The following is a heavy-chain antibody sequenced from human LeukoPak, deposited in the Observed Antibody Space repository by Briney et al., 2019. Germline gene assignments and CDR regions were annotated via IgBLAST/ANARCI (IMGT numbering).Heavy chain of an antibody. CDR1: GYTFIDYF. CDR2: INPNSGGT. J-gene: IGHJ4*02. CDR3: ARDLPSTSNWELDY. D-gene: IGHD7-27*01. V-gene: IGHV1-2*06. Sequence: ASVKVSCKASGYTFIDYFIHWVRQTPGQGLEWMGRINPNSGGTDDAQNFQDRVTMTRDTSINTAYMELSRLTSDDTAVYYCARDLPSTSNWELDYWGQGTLVTVSS.